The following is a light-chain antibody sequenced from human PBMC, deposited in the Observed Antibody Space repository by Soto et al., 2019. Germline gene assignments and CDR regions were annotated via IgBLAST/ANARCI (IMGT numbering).Light chain of an antibody. CDR3: TSYTTSSIWV. CDR2: EVS. V-gene: IGLV2-14*01. J-gene: IGLJ3*02. CDR1: SSDVGAYNY. Sequence: QSALTQPASVSGSPGQSITISCTGTSSDVGAYNYVSWYQQKPGKAPKLMIYEVSNRPSGVSNRFSGSKSANTASLTISGLQAEDEAAYYCTSYTTSSIWVFGGGTKLTVL.